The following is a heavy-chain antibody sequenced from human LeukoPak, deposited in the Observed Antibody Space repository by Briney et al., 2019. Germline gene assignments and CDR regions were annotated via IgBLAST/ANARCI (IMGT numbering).Heavy chain of an antibody. CDR1: GGSFSGYY. Sequence: SETLSLTCAVYGGSFSGYYWSWIRQPPGKGLEWIGEINHSGSTNYNPSLKSRVTISVDTSKNQFSPKLSSVTAADTAVYYCARGSKFLIHSWGQGTLVTVSS. D-gene: IGHD2/OR15-2a*01. CDR3: ARGSKFLIHS. J-gene: IGHJ5*02. CDR2: INHSGST. V-gene: IGHV4-34*01.